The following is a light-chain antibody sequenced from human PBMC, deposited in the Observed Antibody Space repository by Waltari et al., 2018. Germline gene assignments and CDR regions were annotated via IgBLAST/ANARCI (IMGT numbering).Light chain of an antibody. CDR2: DAS. V-gene: IGKV1-13*02. CDR3: QQFNTYPYP. Sequence: AIQLTQSPSSLSASVGDRVTLTCRASQGISSGLAWYQQRPGKAPKLLIHDASALESGVPSRFSGGGAGTDFTLTISSLQPEDFATYYCQQFNTYPYPFGQGTRLEI. CDR1: QGISSG. J-gene: IGKJ5*01.